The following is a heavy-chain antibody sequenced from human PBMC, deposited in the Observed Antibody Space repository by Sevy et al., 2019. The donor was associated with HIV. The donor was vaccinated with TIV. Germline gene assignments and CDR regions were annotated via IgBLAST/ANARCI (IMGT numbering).Heavy chain of an antibody. D-gene: IGHD2-2*01. Sequence: SEILSLTCAVHDGSFSGYYWNWIRQLPGKGLERIGEINESGITYYNPSLKSRVTISVDTSKKQFSLKLNSVTAADTAVYFCARSPAVVVVPGAPSWFDPWGQGTLVTVSS. CDR2: INESGIT. CDR3: ARSPAVVVVPGAPSWFDP. J-gene: IGHJ5*02. V-gene: IGHV4-34*01. CDR1: DGSFSGYY.